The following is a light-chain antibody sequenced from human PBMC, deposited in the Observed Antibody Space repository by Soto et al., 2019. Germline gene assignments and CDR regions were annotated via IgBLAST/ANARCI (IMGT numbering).Light chain of an antibody. J-gene: IGKJ1*01. Sequence: DIQITQSPSSLSASVGDRVTITCRASQYIGDFLNWYQQTPGKAPDLLIYGASSLQGGVPSRFGGSGSGTNFTLTIINFQPEDFATYYCQKSFSTPPKFGRGTKVDIK. CDR3: QKSFSTPPK. CDR1: QYIGDF. V-gene: IGKV1-39*01. CDR2: GAS.